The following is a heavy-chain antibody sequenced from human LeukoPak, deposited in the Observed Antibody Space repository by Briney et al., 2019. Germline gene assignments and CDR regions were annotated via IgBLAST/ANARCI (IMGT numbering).Heavy chain of an antibody. CDR3: ACATGIAVAGYPDY. V-gene: IGHV4-59*01. Sequence: SETLSLTRTVSGGSISSYYWSWIRQPPGKGLEWIGYIYYSGSTNYNPSLKSRVTISVDTSKNQFSLKLSSVTAADTAVYYCACATGIAVAGYPDYWGQGTLVTVSS. CDR2: IYYSGST. D-gene: IGHD6-19*01. CDR1: GGSISSYY. J-gene: IGHJ4*02.